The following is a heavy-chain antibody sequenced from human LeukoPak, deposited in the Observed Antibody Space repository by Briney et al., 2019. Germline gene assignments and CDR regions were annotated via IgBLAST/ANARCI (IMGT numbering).Heavy chain of an antibody. D-gene: IGHD3-10*01. V-gene: IGHV3-11*01. Sequence: GGSLRLSCAASGFTFSDYYMSWIRQAPGKGLEWVSYISSSGSTIYYADSVKGRFTISRDNAKNSPYLQMNSLRAEDTAVYYCASLYGSGSYYKGGYYYGMDVWGQGTTVTVSS. CDR1: GFTFSDYY. CDR2: ISSSGSTI. J-gene: IGHJ6*02. CDR3: ASLYGSGSYYKGGYYYGMDV.